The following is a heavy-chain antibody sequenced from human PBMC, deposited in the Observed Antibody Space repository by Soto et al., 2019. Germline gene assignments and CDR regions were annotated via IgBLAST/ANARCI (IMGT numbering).Heavy chain of an antibody. J-gene: IGHJ5*02. CDR3: AKVGVLRTNFRWFDL. CDR2: ITISGNYI. D-gene: IGHD2-8*01. CDR1: GFAFQTYT. V-gene: IGHV3-21*01. Sequence: LRLSCAASGFAFQTYTMEWLRQPPGKGLEWVSSITISGNYIYYADSVKGRFTISRDNGRNSVYLQMNSLRAEDTAVYYCAKVGVLRTNFRWFDLWGQGTLVTVSS.